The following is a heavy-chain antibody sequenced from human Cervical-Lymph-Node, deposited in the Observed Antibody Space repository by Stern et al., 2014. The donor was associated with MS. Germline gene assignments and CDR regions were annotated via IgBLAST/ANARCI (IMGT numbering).Heavy chain of an antibody. CDR3: ARVRRWLQYADY. D-gene: IGHD5-24*01. CDR1: GGSISSGSYY. Sequence: QVQLQESGPGLVKPSQTLSLTCTVSGGSISSGSYYWSWIRQPAGKGLEXIGRIYTSGSTNYNPSLKSRVTISVDTSKNQFSLKLTSVPAADTAVYYCARVRRWLQYADYWGQGTLVTVSS. J-gene: IGHJ4*02. CDR2: IYTSGST. V-gene: IGHV4-61*02.